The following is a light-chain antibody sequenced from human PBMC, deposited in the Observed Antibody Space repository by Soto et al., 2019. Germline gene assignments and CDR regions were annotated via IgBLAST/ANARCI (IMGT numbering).Light chain of an antibody. J-gene: IGKJ4*01. Sequence: EIVLTHSPGTLSLSPWEIATLSCRASQSVSSSYLAWYQQKPGQAPRLLIYGASSRATGIPDRFSGGGSGTDFTLTISRLEPEDFAVYYCQQFSSYPLTFGGGTKVDIK. CDR3: QQFSSYPLT. V-gene: IGKV3-20*01. CDR2: GAS. CDR1: QSVSSSY.